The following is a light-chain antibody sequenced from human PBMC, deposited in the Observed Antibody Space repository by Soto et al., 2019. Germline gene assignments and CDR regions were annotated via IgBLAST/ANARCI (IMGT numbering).Light chain of an antibody. V-gene: IGKV3-20*01. CDR2: GIF. CDR3: HQYNSWPPGT. J-gene: IGKJ2*01. CDR1: QSVGSDY. Sequence: DIVLTQSPGTLSLSPGDRATLSCRASQSVGSDYIAWYQHRPGQAPRLLFSGIFKRATGIPDRFSGSGSGTDFTLTISRLEPEDFAVYYCHQYNSWPPGTVGQGTKVEIK.